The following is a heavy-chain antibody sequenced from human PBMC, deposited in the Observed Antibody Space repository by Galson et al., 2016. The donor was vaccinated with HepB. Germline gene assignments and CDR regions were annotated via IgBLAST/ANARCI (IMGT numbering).Heavy chain of an antibody. D-gene: IGHD2-15*01. V-gene: IGHV4-39*01. CDR3: ARPRRYCSGGAYPFDY. CDR2: VYFGGSS. J-gene: IGHJ4*02. CDR1: GDSISGGGYY. Sequence: ETLSLTCTVSGDSISGGGYYWAWIRQTPGAGLEWIGSVYFGGSSYSNPSLESRVTMSVDIARNQLYLRLTSVTAADTATYYCARPRRYCSGGAYPFDYWGQGALVSVSS.